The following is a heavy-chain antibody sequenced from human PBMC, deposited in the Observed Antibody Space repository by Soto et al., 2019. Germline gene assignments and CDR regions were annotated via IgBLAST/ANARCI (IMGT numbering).Heavy chain of an antibody. V-gene: IGHV4-34*01. J-gene: IGHJ6*02. Sequence: SETLSLTCAVYGGSFSGYYWSWIRQPPGKGLEWIGEINHSGSTNYNPSLKSRVTISVDTSKNQFSLKLSSVTAADTAVYYCARGSYEAILEWLPTLYYYYGMDVWGQGTTVTVSS. CDR3: ARGSYEAILEWLPTLYYYYGMDV. D-gene: IGHD3-3*01. CDR2: INHSGST. CDR1: GGSFSGYY.